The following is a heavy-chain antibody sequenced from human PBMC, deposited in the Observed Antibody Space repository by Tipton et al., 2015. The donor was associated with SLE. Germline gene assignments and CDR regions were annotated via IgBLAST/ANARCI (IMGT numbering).Heavy chain of an antibody. D-gene: IGHD2-2*02. CDR1: GFTFSSYS. V-gene: IGHV3-48*04. CDR3: ARDSAAIDWGWFDP. Sequence: GSLRLSCAASGFTFSSYSMNWVRQAPGKGLEWVSYISSSSSTIYYADSVKGRFTISRDNAKNSLYLQMNSLRAEDTAVYYCARDSAAIDWGWFDPWGQGTLVTVSS. J-gene: IGHJ5*02. CDR2: ISSSSSTI.